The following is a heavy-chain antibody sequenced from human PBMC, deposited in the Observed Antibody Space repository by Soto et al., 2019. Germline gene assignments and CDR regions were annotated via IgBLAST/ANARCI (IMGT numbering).Heavy chain of an antibody. CDR2: ISIRGGDE. D-gene: IGHD6-6*01. CDR3: ARGTIVARQHLDY. CDR1: GFTFSSYA. J-gene: IGHJ4*02. V-gene: IGHV3-30*03. Sequence: QVQLVESGGGVVKPGKSLRLSCAASGFTFSSYAMHWARQAPGKGLEWVTVISIRGGDEYYAESVRGRFTISRDDSKNTLYLQMDSLRVEDTAVYYFARGTIVARQHLDYWGQGTLVTVSS.